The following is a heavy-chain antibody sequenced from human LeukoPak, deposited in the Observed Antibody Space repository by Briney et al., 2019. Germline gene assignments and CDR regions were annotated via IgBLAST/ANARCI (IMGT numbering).Heavy chain of an antibody. D-gene: IGHD3-10*01. CDR2: ISWNSGSI. CDR1: GFTFDDYA. J-gene: IGHJ3*02. Sequence: GRSLRLSCAASGFTFDDYAMHWVRQAPGKGLEWVSGISWNSGSIGYADSVKGRFTISRDNAKNSLYLQMNSLRAEDTALYYCAKDIGFGTVATDAFDIWGQGTMVTVSS. V-gene: IGHV3-9*01. CDR3: AKDIGFGTVATDAFDI.